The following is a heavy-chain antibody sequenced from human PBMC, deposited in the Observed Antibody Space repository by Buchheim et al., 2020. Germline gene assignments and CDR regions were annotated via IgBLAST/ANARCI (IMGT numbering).Heavy chain of an antibody. D-gene: IGHD3-9*01. J-gene: IGHJ4*02. CDR3: AKDWALVLRYLDY. CDR1: GFSFSSHA. V-gene: IGHV3-23*01. CDR2: INDSGGSR. Sequence: EVQLLESGGGLVQPGGSLRLSCAASGFSFSSHAMSWVRQAPGKGLEWVVVINDSGGSRYYADSVKGRFTIARDNSKKTLYLQMNSLRAEDTAVYYCAKDWALVLRYLDYWGQGTL.